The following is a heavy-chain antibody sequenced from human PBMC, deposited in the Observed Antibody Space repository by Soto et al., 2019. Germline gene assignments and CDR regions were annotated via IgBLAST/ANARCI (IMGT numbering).Heavy chain of an antibody. CDR2: ISAGGDST. D-gene: IGHD6-19*01. V-gene: IGHV3-23*01. J-gene: IGHJ4*02. CDR1: GFTFNTYG. CDR3: AKDWGSGWFRSYFDS. Sequence: EVQLLESGGGLVQPGWSLRLSCAASGFTFNTYGMSWVRQAPGKGLEWVSVISAGGDSTYYADSVKGRFTISRDNSKNTLYLQMNSLRAEDTAVYYCAKDWGSGWFRSYFDSWGQGTLVTVSS.